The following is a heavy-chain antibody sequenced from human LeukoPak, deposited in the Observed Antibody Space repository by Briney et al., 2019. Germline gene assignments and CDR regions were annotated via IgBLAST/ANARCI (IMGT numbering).Heavy chain of an antibody. V-gene: IGHV4-39*01. CDR3: ARLTGVVVDY. CDR1: GGSISSSSYY. CDR2: IYYSGST. D-gene: IGHD3-3*01. Sequence: SSETLSLTCTVSGGSISSSSYYWGWIRQPPGKGLEWIGSIYYSGSTYYNPSLKSRVTISVDTSKNQFSLKLSSVTAADTAVYYCARLTGVVVDYLGQGTLVTVSS. J-gene: IGHJ4*02.